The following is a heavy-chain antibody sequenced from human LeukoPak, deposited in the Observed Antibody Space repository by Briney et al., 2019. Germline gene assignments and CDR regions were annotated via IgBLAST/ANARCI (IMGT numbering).Heavy chain of an antibody. Sequence: SQTLSLTCAISGDXVSSSIVVWNWISQSPSRGLVWSGKTYYRSTWHPDYAVSVFGRLTITPDTSKNQFSLQLSSVTPDVTAVYYCARINWDDAFDIWGQGTMVTVSS. CDR2: TYYRSTWHP. V-gene: IGHV6-1*01. CDR1: GDXVSSSIVV. CDR3: ARINWDDAFDI. D-gene: IGHD1-1*01. J-gene: IGHJ3*02.